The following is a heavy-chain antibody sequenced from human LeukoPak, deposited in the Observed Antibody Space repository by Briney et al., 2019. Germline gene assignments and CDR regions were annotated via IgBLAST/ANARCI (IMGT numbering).Heavy chain of an antibody. CDR2: IYPRDSRT. Sequence: GESLKISCKGSGYTFTSFWINWVRQMPGKGLEWMGVIYPRDSRTTYSPSFQDQVTISADKSISTAYLQWSSLKASDTAMYYCARHRGSRGFDYWGQGTLVTVSS. D-gene: IGHD2-2*01. J-gene: IGHJ4*02. CDR3: ARHRGSRGFDY. CDR1: GYTFTSFW. V-gene: IGHV5-51*01.